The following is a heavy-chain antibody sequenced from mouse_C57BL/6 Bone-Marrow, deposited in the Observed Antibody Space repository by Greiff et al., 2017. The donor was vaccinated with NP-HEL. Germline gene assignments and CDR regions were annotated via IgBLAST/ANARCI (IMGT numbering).Heavy chain of an antibody. CDR2: ISSGGDYI. D-gene: IGHD1-1*01. CDR3: TKNYYYGSSYAMDY. CDR1: GFTFSSYA. V-gene: IGHV5-9-1*02. Sequence: EVKLVESGEGLVKPGGSLKLSCAASGFTFSSYAMSWVRQTPEKRLEWVAYISSGGDYIYYADTVKGRFIISRDNARNTLYLQMSSLKSEDTAMYYCTKNYYYGSSYAMDYWGQGTSVTVSS. J-gene: IGHJ4*01.